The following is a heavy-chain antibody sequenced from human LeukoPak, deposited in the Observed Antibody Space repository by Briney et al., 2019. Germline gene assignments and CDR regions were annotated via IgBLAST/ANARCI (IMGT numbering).Heavy chain of an antibody. CDR1: GGSISSYY. V-gene: IGHV4-4*07. Sequence: PSETLSLTCTVSGGSISSYYWNWIRQPAGKGLEWIGRIYTSGSTNYNPSLKSRVTISVDTSKNQFSLKLSSVTAADTAVYYCARSYSTTGTYYFDYWGQGTLVTVSS. D-gene: IGHD1-1*01. CDR3: ARSYSTTGTYYFDY. J-gene: IGHJ4*02. CDR2: IYTSGST.